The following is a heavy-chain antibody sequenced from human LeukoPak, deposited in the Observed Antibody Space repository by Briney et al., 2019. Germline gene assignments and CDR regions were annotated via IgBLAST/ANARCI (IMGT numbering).Heavy chain of an antibody. V-gene: IGHV3-21*05. CDR3: ADLGITMIGDV. Sequence: GGSLRLSCAASGFTFSNYDMNWVRQVPGKGLEWVAYIIDSGNNKQYADSVRGRFTISRDNAKNSVYLQMNNLRVGATAVYYCADLGITMIGDVWGKGTLVTVSS. CDR2: IIDSGNNK. J-gene: IGHJ6*04. D-gene: IGHD3-10*02. CDR1: GFTFSNYD.